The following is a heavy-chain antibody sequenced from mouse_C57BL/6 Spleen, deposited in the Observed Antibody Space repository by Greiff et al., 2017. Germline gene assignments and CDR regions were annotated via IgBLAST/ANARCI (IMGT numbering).Heavy chain of an antibody. CDR2: IDPSDSYT. J-gene: IGHJ2*01. CDR1: GYTFTSYW. D-gene: IGHD1-1*01. CDR3: ARTTVAYFDY. Sequence: QVQLKQPGAELVMPGASVELSCKASGYTFTSYWMHWVKQRPGQGLEWIGEIDPSDSYTNYNQKFKGKSTLTVDKSSSTAYMQLSSLTSEDSAVYYCARTTVAYFDYWGQGTTLTVSS. V-gene: IGHV1-69*01.